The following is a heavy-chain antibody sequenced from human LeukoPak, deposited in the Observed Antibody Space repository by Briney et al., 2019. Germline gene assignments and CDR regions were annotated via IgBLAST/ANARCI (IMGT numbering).Heavy chain of an antibody. CDR3: ARVGYCSSTSCSFYYYYMDV. CDR1: GFTFSSYW. CDR2: INSDGSST. V-gene: IGHV3-74*01. D-gene: IGHD2-2*01. Sequence: GGSLRLSCAASGFTFSSYWMHWVRQAPGKGLVWVSRINSDGSSTSYADSVKGRFTISRDNAKNTLYLQMNSLRAEDTAVYYCARVGYCSSTSCSFYYYYMDVWGKGTTVTISS. J-gene: IGHJ6*03.